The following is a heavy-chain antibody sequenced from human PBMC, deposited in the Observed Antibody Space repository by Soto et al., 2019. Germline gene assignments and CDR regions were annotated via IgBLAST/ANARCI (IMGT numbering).Heavy chain of an antibody. CDR2: IWYDGSNK. CDR1: GFTFSSYG. D-gene: IGHD2-2*01. V-gene: IGHV3-33*01. CDR3: ARAAKEDCSSTSCLYYYYYYGMDV. J-gene: IGHJ6*02. Sequence: GGSLRLSCAASGFTFSSYGMHWVRQAPGKGLEWVAVIWYDGSNKYYADSVKGRFTISRDNSKNTLYLPMNSLRAEDTAVYYCARAAKEDCSSTSCLYYYYYYGMDVWGQGTTVTVSS.